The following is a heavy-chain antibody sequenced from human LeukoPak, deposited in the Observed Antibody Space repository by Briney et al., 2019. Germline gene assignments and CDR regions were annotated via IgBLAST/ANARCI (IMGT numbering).Heavy chain of an antibody. CDR2: ISSSSSYI. CDR1: GFTFTTYS. Sequence: GGSLRLSCAASGFTFTTYSMNWVRQAPGRGLEWVSSISSSSSYIYYADSAKGRFTIPRDNAKNSLYLRMNSLRAEDTAVYYCARDLGRAFYGMDVWGQGTTVTVSS. J-gene: IGHJ6*02. CDR3: ARDLGRAFYGMDV. D-gene: IGHD2-15*01. V-gene: IGHV3-21*01.